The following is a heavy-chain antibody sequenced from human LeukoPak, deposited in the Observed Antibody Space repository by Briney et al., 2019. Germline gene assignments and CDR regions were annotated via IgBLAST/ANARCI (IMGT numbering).Heavy chain of an antibody. CDR3: VRDTHGGFYLDY. J-gene: IGHJ4*02. CDR2: VFDSGST. CDR1: GGSFNNYY. D-gene: IGHD3-10*01. Sequence: SETLSLTCTVSGGSFNNYYWSWIRQPPGKGLEWIGYVFDSGSTNYNPSLQSRVTISLDTSKNQFSLRLSSVTAADTAVYYCVRDTHGGFYLDYWGQGALVTVSS. V-gene: IGHV4-59*01.